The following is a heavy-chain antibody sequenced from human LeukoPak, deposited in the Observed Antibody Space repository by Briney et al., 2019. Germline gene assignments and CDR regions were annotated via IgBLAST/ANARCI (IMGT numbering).Heavy chain of an antibody. D-gene: IGHD2-2*02. CDR1: GGTFSSYA. CDR3: ARGNRYCSSTSCYSFDY. V-gene: IGHV1-8*03. CDR2: MNPNSGDT. Sequence: GSSVRVSCKASGGTFSSYAISWVRQAAGQGLEWMGWMNPNSGDTGYAQKFQGRVTITRNTSISTAYMELSSLRSEDTAVYYCARGNRYCSSTSCYSFDYWGQGALVTVSS. J-gene: IGHJ4*02.